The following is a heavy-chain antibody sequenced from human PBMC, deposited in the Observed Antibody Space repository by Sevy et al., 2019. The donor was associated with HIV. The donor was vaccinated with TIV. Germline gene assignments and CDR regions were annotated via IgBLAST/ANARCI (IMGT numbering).Heavy chain of an antibody. J-gene: IGHJ4*02. V-gene: IGHV4-30-4*01. CDR1: GGSISSGDYN. CDR2: IYYTGRT. Sequence: SETLSLTCTVSGGSISSGDYNWSWIRQPPGKGLEWIGYIYYTGRTDYNPSLKSRVIISVDTSKNQVSLKLSSVTAADTAVDYCARGPPFGYWGQGTLVTVSS. CDR3: ARGPPFGY.